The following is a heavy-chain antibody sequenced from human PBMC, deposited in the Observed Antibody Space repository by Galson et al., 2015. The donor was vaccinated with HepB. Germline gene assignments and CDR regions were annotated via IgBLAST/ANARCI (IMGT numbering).Heavy chain of an antibody. CDR3: AHRSVAGTFDY. CDR1: GFSLSSSGVG. CDR2: IYWDDDK. D-gene: IGHD6-19*01. V-gene: IGHV2-5*02. Sequence: PALVKPTQTLTLTCTFSGFSLSSSGVGVGWIRQPPGKALEWLALIYWDDDKRYSPSLKSRLTITKDTSKNQVVLTMTKMDPVDTATYYCAHRSVAGTFDYWGQGTLVTVSS. J-gene: IGHJ4*02.